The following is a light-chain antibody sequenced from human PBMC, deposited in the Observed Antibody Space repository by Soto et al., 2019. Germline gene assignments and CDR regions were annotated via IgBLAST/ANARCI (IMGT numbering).Light chain of an antibody. V-gene: IGKV3-20*01. CDR3: QQYATSPVMYT. Sequence: SLSPGERATLSCRASQSVSSTYLAWYQQKPGQAPRLLIYGASSRATDIPDRFSGSGSGTDFTLPISRLEPEDFAVYYCQQYATSPVMYTFGQGTQLEIK. CDR2: GAS. CDR1: QSVSSTY. J-gene: IGKJ2*01.